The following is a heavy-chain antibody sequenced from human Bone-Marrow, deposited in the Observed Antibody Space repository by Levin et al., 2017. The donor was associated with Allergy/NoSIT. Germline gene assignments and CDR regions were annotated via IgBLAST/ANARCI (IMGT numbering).Heavy chain of an antibody. CDR3: ARHPGEFDSSVGPSGGHYFYYMDV. Sequence: SETLSLTCTVSGDSLISDNYYWSWIRQPPGKGLEWIGYIYFTGTTSYSPSLESRVTISVDPPKHQISLSLTSVTAGDTAVYYCARHPGEFDSSVGPSGGHYFYYMDVWGKGTTVTVSS. V-gene: IGHV4-61*01. J-gene: IGHJ6*03. CDR2: IYFTGTT. D-gene: IGHD3-10*01. CDR1: GDSLISDNYY.